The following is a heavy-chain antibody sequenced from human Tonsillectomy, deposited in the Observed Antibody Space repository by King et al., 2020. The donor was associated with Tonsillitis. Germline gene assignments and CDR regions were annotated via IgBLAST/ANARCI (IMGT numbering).Heavy chain of an antibody. Sequence: VQLVESGGGLVQPGRSLRLSCAASRFTFDDYSMHWVRQAPGKGLEWVSGIRLNSDSIDYADSVKGRFTISRDNAKNALYLQMNSLRGEDTALYYCAKDIGAEAGGWFDPWGQGTLVTVSS. CDR2: IRLNSDSI. D-gene: IGHD6-13*01. CDR1: RFTFDDYS. CDR3: AKDIGAEAGGWFDP. J-gene: IGHJ5*02. V-gene: IGHV3-9*01.